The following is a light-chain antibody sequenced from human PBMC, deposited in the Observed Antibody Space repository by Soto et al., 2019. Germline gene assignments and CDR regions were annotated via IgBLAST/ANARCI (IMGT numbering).Light chain of an antibody. J-gene: IGKJ3*01. Sequence: DIQMTQSPSSLSASVGDRVSITCRASQDITNYLAWYQQKPGKVPKVLIYAASTLQSGVPSRFSGSGSGTDFTIIISSLQPEDVAPYYCQKYNRAPFTFGPGTKVDI. CDR1: QDITNY. CDR2: AAS. V-gene: IGKV1-27*01. CDR3: QKYNRAPFT.